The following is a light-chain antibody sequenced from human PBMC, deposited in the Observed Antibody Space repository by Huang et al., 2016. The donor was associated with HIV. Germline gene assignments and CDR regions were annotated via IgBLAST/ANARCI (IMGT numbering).Light chain of an antibody. CDR2: AAS. J-gene: IGKJ5*01. CDR3: QQRFSTTIT. V-gene: IGKV1-39*01. CDR1: QNVNTY. Sequence: DIQMTQSPPSLSASVGDSVTIACRASQNVNTYLNWYQQKPGQAPRLMIFAASRLRSGVPSRFSCSGSGTEFTLTISSLQLEDFATYYCQQRFSTTITCGQGTRLDIK.